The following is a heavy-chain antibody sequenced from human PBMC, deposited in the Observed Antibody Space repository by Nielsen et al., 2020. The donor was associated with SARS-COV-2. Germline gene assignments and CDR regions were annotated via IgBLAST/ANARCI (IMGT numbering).Heavy chain of an antibody. CDR3: AKGGSSSSPPGLYGMDV. CDR2: ISYDGSNK. J-gene: IGHJ6*02. Sequence: LKIYRASSGFCFSSYAMHWVRQAEVKGLEWVAVISYDGSNKYYADSVKGRFTISRDNSKNTLYLQMNSLRAEDTAVYYCAKGGSSSSPPGLYGMDVWGQGTTVTVSS. V-gene: IGHV3-30*04. D-gene: IGHD6-6*01. CDR1: GFCFSSYA.